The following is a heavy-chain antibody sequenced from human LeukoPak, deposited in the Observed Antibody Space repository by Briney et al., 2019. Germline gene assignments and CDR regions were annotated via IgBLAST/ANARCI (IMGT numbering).Heavy chain of an antibody. CDR1: GGTFSSYA. J-gene: IGHJ4*02. Sequence: SVKVSCKASGGTFSSYAISWVRQAPGQGLEWMGGSIPIFGTANYAQKFQGRVTITADESTSTAYMELSSLRSEDTAVYYCARAYQDSSGYYYFDYWGQGTLVTVSS. D-gene: IGHD3-22*01. CDR3: ARAYQDSSGYYYFDY. CDR2: SIPIFGTA. V-gene: IGHV1-69*13.